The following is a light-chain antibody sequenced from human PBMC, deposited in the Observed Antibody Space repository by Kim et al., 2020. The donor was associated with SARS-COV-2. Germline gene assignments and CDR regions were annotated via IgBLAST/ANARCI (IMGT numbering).Light chain of an antibody. CDR2: STS. CDR3: LLYYGGAWV. Sequence: PEGTVTLSCASSTEAVTSGYYPNCFQQKPGQAPSALIYSTSNKHSWTPARFSGSLLGGKAALTLSGVQPEDEAEYYCLLYYGGAWVFGGGTQLYVL. J-gene: IGLJ3*02. CDR1: TEAVTSGYY. V-gene: IGLV7-43*01.